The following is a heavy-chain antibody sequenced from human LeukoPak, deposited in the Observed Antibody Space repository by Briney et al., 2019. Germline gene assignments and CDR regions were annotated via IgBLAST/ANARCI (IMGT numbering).Heavy chain of an antibody. Sequence: GGSLRLSCAASGFTVSSNYMSWVRQAPGKGLEWVSVIYSGGATFYGDSVKGRFTISRDDSENTLYLQMNSLRAEDTAVYYCARGSHIGAAGIFDNWGQGILVTVSS. CDR3: ARGSHIGAAGIFDN. J-gene: IGHJ4*02. V-gene: IGHV3-53*01. CDR1: GFTVSSNY. CDR2: IYSGGAT. D-gene: IGHD6-13*01.